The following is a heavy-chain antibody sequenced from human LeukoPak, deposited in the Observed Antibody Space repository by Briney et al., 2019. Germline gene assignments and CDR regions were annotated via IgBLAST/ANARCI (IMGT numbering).Heavy chain of an antibody. J-gene: IGHJ3*02. CDR3: ARARLELRITMAFDI. V-gene: IGHV4-39*07. CDR2: IYYSGST. CDR1: GGSISSSSYY. D-gene: IGHD3-10*01. Sequence: PSETLSLTCTVSGGSISSSSYYWGWIRQPPGKGLEWIGSIYYSGSTYYNPSLKSRVTISVDTSKNQFSLKLSSVTAADTAVYYCARARLELRITMAFDIWGQGTMVTVSS.